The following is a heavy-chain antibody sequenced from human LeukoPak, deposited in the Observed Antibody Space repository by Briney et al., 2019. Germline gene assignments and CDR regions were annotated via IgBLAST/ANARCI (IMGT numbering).Heavy chain of an antibody. V-gene: IGHV3-30-3*01. CDR3: WVGATSFDY. D-gene: IGHD1-26*01. CDR2: ISYDGSNK. J-gene: IGHJ4*02. Sequence: GRSLRLSCAASGFTFGSYAMHWVRQAPGKGLEWVAVISYDGSNKYYADSVKGRFTISRDNSKNTLYLQMNSLRAEGTAVYRGWVGATSFDYWGQGTLVTVSS. CDR1: GFTFGSYA.